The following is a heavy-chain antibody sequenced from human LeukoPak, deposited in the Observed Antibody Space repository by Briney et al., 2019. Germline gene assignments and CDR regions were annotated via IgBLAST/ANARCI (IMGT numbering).Heavy chain of an antibody. CDR1: GFKFNDYA. CDR2: VSWHSGSI. Sequence: GRSLRLSCGASGFKFNDYAMHWVRHAPGKGVEGVSGVSWHSGSIVYADSVKGRFIISRDNAKNSLYLEMNSLRPEDSALYYCAKETKVGENLYYFDYWGRGTLVTVSS. D-gene: IGHD1-26*01. CDR3: AKETKVGENLYYFDY. V-gene: IGHV3-9*01. J-gene: IGHJ4*02.